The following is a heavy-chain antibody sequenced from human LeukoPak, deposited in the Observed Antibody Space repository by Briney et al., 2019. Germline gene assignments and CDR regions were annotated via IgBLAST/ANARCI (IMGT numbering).Heavy chain of an antibody. CDR1: GYSISSDNY. V-gene: IGHV4-38-2*01. J-gene: IGHJ4*02. D-gene: IGHD6-13*01. CDR3: GRQAAAGAGGDY. CDR2: IYHSGST. Sequence: SETLSLTCAVSGYSISSDNYWVRIRQPPGQGLEWTGGIYHSGSTYYNPSLKSRVTISVDMSKNQFSLKLNSVTAADTAVYYCGRQAAAGAGGDYWDQGTLVTVSS.